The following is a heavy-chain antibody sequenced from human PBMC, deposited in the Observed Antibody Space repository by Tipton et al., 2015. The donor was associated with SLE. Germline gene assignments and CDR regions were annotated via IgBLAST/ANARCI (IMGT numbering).Heavy chain of an antibody. V-gene: IGHV4-61*02. CDR2: IYGNGGA. Sequence: TLSLTCSVSDGSISSDYYYGSWLRQPAGKPLEWIGRIYGNGGASYNPSLESRVTISLDTSKNQFSLKLTSVTAADTAVHYCARHHCTNGACPFDYWGQGTLVTVSS. J-gene: IGHJ4*02. CDR1: DGSISSDYYY. D-gene: IGHD2-8*01. CDR3: ARHHCTNGACPFDY.